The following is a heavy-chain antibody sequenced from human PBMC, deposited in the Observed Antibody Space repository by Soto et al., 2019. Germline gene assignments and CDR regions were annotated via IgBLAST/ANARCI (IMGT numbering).Heavy chain of an antibody. Sequence: GGSLRLSCAASGYTVSDYYMSWIRQAPGKGLEWISYIDTSGTKIYYADSVKGRFTITRDNAKNSLYLEMNSLRDEDTAVYYCASHYDMWSGYLSPVDYWGQGTLVTVSS. J-gene: IGHJ4*02. CDR1: GYTVSDYY. V-gene: IGHV3-11*01. D-gene: IGHD3-3*01. CDR2: IDTSGTKI. CDR3: ASHYDMWSGYLSPVDY.